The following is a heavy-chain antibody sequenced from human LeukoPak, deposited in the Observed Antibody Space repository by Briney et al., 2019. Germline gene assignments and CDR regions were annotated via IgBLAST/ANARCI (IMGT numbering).Heavy chain of an antibody. Sequence: PETLSLTRAVYGGSFSGYYWSWIRQPPGKGLEWIGEINHSGSTNYNPSLKSRVTISVDTSKNQFSLKLSSVTAADTAVYYCARGPYYDFWSGYYYYFDYWGQGNLVTVSS. V-gene: IGHV4-34*01. D-gene: IGHD3-3*01. CDR1: GGSFSGYY. CDR2: INHSGST. CDR3: ARGPYYDFWSGYYYYFDY. J-gene: IGHJ4*02.